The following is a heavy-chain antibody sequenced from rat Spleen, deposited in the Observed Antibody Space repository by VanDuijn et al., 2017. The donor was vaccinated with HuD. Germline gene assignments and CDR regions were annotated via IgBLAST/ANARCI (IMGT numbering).Heavy chain of an antibody. J-gene: IGHJ2*01. CDR3: TRDQLGAGFDY. Sequence: QVQLKESEPDLVQPSETLSLTCTVSGFSLTSNGVGWIRQPLGKGLVWMGTIWAGGSTNYNSAVQSRLSISRDTSKSQVFLKMNSLQTEDTAIYYCTRDQLGAGFDYWGQGVMVTVSS. D-gene: IGHD5-1*01. CDR1: GFSLTSNG. V-gene: IGHV2-72*01. CDR2: IWAGGST.